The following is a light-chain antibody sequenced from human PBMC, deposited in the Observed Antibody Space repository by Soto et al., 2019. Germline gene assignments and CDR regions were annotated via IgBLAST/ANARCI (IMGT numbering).Light chain of an antibody. CDR2: DAS. CDR1: QTVRNNY. Sequence: EFVLTQSPGTLSLSPGERAALSCRASQTVRNNYLAWYQQKPGQAPRLLIYDASGSATGIPDRFSGSGSGTAFTLTISSLEHEEDAVYYCQQRSNWPPYTFGQGTKVDIK. V-gene: IGKV3D-20*02. CDR3: QQRSNWPPYT. J-gene: IGKJ2*01.